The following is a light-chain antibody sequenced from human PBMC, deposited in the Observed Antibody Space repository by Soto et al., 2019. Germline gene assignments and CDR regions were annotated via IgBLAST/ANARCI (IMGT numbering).Light chain of an antibody. V-gene: IGKV1-5*01. J-gene: IGKJ2*03. CDR3: QQYNGYSHC. CDR2: DAT. CDR1: QSITRW. Sequence: IKMNLSPSTLSASVEDRVTMTCLADQSITRWLACFQQKTGKAPSLLSYDATNYQPGVTSRFSGSGSGTEFTLTISSLQPDDFATDYCQQYNGYSHCFGQAGKV.